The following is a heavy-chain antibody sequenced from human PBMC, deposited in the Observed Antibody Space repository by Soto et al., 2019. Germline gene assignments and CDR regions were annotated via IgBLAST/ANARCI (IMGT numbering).Heavy chain of an antibody. V-gene: IGHV4-31*03. CDR2: IYYSGST. CDR3: AREPDLDSSGLNWVDP. D-gene: IGHD3-22*01. J-gene: IGHJ5*02. CDR1: GGSISSGGYY. Sequence: SETLSLTCTVSGGSISSGGYYWSWIRQHPGKGLEWIGYIYYSGSTYYNPSLKSRVTISVDTSKNQFSRKLSSVTAADTAMYYCAREPDLDSSGLNWVDPWGHGTLVTVSS.